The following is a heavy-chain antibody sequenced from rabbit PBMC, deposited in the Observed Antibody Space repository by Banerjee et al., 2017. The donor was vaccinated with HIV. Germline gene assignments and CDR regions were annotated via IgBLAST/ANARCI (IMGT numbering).Heavy chain of an antibody. CDR3: ARDRYGDYGYDL. CDR1: GFSFSNSYW. D-gene: IGHD2-1*01. J-gene: IGHJ4*01. V-gene: IGHV1S45*01. Sequence: QEQLEESGGGLVQPEGSLTLTCTASGFSFSNSYWICWVRQAPGKGLEWIACISTGSSGSTYYASWAKGRFTITRSTSLNTVDLKMTSLTAADTATYFCARDRYGDYGYDLWGPGTLVTVS. CDR2: ISTGSSGST.